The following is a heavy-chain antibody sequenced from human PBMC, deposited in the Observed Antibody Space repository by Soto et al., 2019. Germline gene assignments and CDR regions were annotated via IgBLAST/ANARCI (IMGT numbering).Heavy chain of an antibody. Sequence: QVQLQESGPGLVKPSQTLSLTCTVSGGSISSGGYYWSWIRQHPGKGLEWIGYIYYSGSTYYNPSLKSRVTISVDTSKNQFSLKLSSVTAADTAVYYCARAPIVVVPAAIGLYYFDYWGQGTLVTVSS. CDR1: GGSISSGGYY. J-gene: IGHJ4*02. D-gene: IGHD2-2*02. V-gene: IGHV4-31*03. CDR2: IYYSGST. CDR3: ARAPIVVVPAAIGLYYFDY.